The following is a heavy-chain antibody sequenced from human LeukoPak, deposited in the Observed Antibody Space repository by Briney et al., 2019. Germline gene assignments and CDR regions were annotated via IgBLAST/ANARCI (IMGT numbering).Heavy chain of an antibody. Sequence: ASVKVSCKASGYTFTSYGISWVPQAPGQGLEWMGWISTYNGNTNYAQKLQGRVTMTTETSTSTAYMELRSLRSDDTAVYYCARDCSSTSCYGDYYYYYGMDVWGQGTTVTVPS. D-gene: IGHD2-2*01. J-gene: IGHJ6*02. V-gene: IGHV1-18*01. CDR2: ISTYNGNT. CDR3: ARDCSSTSCYGDYYYYYGMDV. CDR1: GYTFTSYG.